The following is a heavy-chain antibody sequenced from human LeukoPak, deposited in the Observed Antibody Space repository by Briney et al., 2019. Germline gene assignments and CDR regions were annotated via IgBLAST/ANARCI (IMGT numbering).Heavy chain of an antibody. J-gene: IGHJ4*02. V-gene: IGHV3-7*04. CDR3: TRDALFGSGRTHLDF. CDR1: GFTFSDHY. D-gene: IGHD3-10*01. CDR2: IKHDGSEA. Sequence: GGSLRLSCAASGFTFSDHYMSWVRQAPGKGLEWVANIKHDGSEAHYVDSVKGRFTISRDNAKNSLSLQMNSLNVDDTGVYFCTRDALFGSGRTHLDFWSQGTLVSVSS.